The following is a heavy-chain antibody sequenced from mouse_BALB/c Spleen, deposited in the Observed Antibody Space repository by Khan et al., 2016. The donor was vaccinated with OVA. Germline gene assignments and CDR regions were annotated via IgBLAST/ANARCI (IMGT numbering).Heavy chain of an antibody. D-gene: IGHD2-10*01. CDR3: ARPPYFSYVLDN. Sequence: QIQLVQSGPELKKPGETVKLSCKASGHTFTKYGMNWVKQAPGKGLKWMGWINTYTGEPTYADDFNGRFAFSLETSASTAYLQINNLKNEDTATYFCARPPYFSYVLDNWGQGTSVTVSS. V-gene: IGHV9-3-1*01. CDR1: GHTFTKYG. J-gene: IGHJ4*01. CDR2: INTYTGEP.